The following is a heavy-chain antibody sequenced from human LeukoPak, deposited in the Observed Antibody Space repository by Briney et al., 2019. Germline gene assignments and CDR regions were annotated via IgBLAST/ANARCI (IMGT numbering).Heavy chain of an antibody. CDR1: GGTFSSYA. V-gene: IGHV1-69*04. CDR2: IIPILGIA. CDR3: ARSNYGGKRWFDP. D-gene: IGHD4-23*01. J-gene: IGHJ5*02. Sequence: ASVKVSCKASGGTFSSYAISWVRQAPGQGLEWMGRIIPILGIANYAQKFQGRVTITADKSTSTAYMELSSLRSEDTAVYYCARSNYGGKRWFDPWGQGTLVTVSS.